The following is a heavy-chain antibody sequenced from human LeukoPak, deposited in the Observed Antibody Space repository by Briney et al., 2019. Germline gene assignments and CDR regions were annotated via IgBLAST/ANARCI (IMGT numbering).Heavy chain of an antibody. J-gene: IGHJ4*02. CDR1: GFTFSTYW. CDR2: TNIDGRST. Sequence: PAGTLRLYRSAYGFTFSTYWMHWVRQAPGKGLVWVSRTNIDGRSTTIADTVKRRFTISRDNAKNTLFLRMNSLRAENTALFNCVREFRMTVSGMSRRLFDYWGQGTLVTVSS. CDR3: VREFRMTVSGMSRRLFDY. D-gene: IGHD6-19*01. V-gene: IGHV3-74*01.